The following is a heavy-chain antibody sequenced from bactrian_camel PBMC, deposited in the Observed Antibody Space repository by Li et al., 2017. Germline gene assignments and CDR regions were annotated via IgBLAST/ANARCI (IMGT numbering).Heavy chain of an antibody. Sequence: HVQLVESGGGSVQAGGSLRLSCDISGSTYLARSMGWFRQIPGKEREGVAKIDINGRTEYTDSVKGRFTISRDNAKSTQYLQMNSLSPEDTAMYYCAAVAEGRTVEGGVSLWTLFESGYWGQGTQVTVS. D-gene: IGHD3*01. CDR2: IDINGRT. CDR3: AAVAEGRTVEGGVSLWTLFESGY. J-gene: IGHJ4*01. CDR1: GSTYLARS. V-gene: IGHV3S55*01.